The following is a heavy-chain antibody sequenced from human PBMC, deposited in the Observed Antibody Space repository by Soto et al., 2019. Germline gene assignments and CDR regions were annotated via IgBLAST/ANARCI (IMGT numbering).Heavy chain of an antibody. V-gene: IGHV1-3*01. D-gene: IGHD2-8*01. J-gene: IGHJ5*02. CDR1: GYTFTSYA. CDR2: INAGNGNT. Sequence: ASVKVSCKASGYTFTSYAMHWVRQAPGQRLEWMGWINAGNGNTNYAQKLQGRVTMTTDTSTSTAYMELRSLRSDDTAVYYCARDKVLNWFDPWGQGTLVTVSS. CDR3: ARDKVLNWFDP.